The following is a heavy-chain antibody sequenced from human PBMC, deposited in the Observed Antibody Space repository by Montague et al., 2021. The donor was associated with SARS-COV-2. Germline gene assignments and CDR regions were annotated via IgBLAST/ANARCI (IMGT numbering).Heavy chain of an antibody. D-gene: IGHD2-21*02. Sequence: SETLSLTCAVYGGSFSGYYWSWIRQPPGKGLEWIGEINHSGSTNYNPSLKSRVTISVDTSKNQFSLKLSSVTAADTAVYYCAREVINVVVVTPIPQYHYYGMDVWGQGTTVTVSS. CDR1: GGSFSGYY. V-gene: IGHV4-34*01. CDR3: AREVINVVVVTPIPQYHYYGMDV. J-gene: IGHJ6*02. CDR2: INHSGST.